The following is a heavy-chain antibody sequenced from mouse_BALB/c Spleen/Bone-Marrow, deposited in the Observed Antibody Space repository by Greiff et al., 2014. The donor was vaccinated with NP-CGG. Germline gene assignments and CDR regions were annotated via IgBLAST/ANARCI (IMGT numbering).Heavy chain of an antibody. J-gene: IGHJ1*01. CDR3: ARDRTTATLYWYFDV. D-gene: IGHD1-2*01. CDR1: GFTFTDYY. Sequence: EVQLVESGGGLVQPGGSLRLSCATSGFTFTDYYMSWVRQPPGKALEWLGFIRNKANGYTTEYSASVKGRFTISRDNSQSILYLQMNTLRAEDNATYYCARDRTTATLYWYFDVWGAGTRSPSPQ. CDR2: IRNKANGYTT. V-gene: IGHV7-3*02.